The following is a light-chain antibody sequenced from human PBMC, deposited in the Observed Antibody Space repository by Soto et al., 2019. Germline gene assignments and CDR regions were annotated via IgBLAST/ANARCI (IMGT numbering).Light chain of an antibody. CDR2: GAF. J-gene: IGKJ5*01. V-gene: IGKV3-11*01. CDR3: QQRNIWPPVT. Sequence: EIVLTQSPGTLSVSPGDRVTLSCRASQSISINLAWYQHKPGQAPRLLIYGAFNRATGIPARFSGSGSGTDFTLTISSLEPEDFAVYYCQQRNIWPPVTFGQGTRLEIK. CDR1: QSISIN.